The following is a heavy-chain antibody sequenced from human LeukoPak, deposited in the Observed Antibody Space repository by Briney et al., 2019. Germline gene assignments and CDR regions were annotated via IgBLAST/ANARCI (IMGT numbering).Heavy chain of an antibody. CDR2: IRYDGSNK. D-gene: IGHD3-22*01. CDR3: ARDRTQYYDSSGYYRDAFDI. CDR1: GFTFSSYG. Sequence: GGSLRLSCAASGFTFSSYGMHWVRQAPGKGLEWVAFIRYDGSNKYYADSVKGRFTISRDNSKNTLYLQMNSLRAEDTAVYYCARDRTQYYDSSGYYRDAFDIWGQGTMVTVSS. J-gene: IGHJ3*02. V-gene: IGHV3-30*02.